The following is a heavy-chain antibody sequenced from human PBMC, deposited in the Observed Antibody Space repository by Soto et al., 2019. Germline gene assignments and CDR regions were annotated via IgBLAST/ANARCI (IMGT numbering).Heavy chain of an antibody. Sequence: EVQLLESGGGLVQPGGSLRLSCAASGCTFSSYAMSWVRQAPGKGLEWVSAISGSGGSTYYADSVKGRFTISRDNSKNPLYLQMNSLRAEDTAVYYCAKIPPPFYDILTGYYFDYWGQGTLVTVSS. CDR2: ISGSGGST. D-gene: IGHD3-9*01. J-gene: IGHJ4*02. CDR3: AKIPPPFYDILTGYYFDY. V-gene: IGHV3-23*01. CDR1: GCTFSSYA.